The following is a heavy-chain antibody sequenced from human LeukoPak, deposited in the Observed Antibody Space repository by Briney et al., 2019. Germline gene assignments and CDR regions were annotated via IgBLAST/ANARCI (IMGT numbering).Heavy chain of an antibody. CDR2: IKEDGSEK. CDR1: GFMFSNYW. J-gene: IGHJ3*01. V-gene: IGHV3-7*01. D-gene: IGHD7-27*01. Sequence: GGSMRLACAGYGFMFSNYWMTWDRQAPGKVLEWVANIKEDGSEKYYVDSMKGRFTIPRDNPKNSLYLQMNRLRAEDTAVYYCASEINWGSGAFDVWGQGTMVTVSS. CDR3: ASEINWGSGAFDV.